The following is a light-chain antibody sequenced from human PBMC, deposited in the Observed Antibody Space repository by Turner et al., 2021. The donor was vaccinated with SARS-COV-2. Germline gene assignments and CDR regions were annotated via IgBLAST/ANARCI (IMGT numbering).Light chain of an antibody. CDR3: QVWHSSSAHYV. V-gene: IGLV3-21*03. J-gene: IGLJ1*01. CDR2: ADS. Sequence: SYVLTQPPSVSVAPGKTARITCGGNNIGSESVHWYQQKPGQAPVLVVYADSDRPSGIPERFSGSTSGNTATLTISRVEAGDEADYYCQVWHSSSAHYVFGTGTKVTVL. CDR1: NIGSES.